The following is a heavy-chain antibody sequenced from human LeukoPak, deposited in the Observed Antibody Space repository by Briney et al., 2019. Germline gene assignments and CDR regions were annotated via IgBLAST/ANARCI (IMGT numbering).Heavy chain of an antibody. CDR2: IYAGGST. D-gene: IGHD3-10*01. CDR3: ARGRWDYGSGSYPYYFDY. CDR1: GFTVSSNY. V-gene: IGHV3-66*02. J-gene: IGHJ4*02. Sequence: GGSLRLSYAASGFTVSSNYMSWVRQAPGKGLEWVSVIYAGGSTYHADFGKGRFTISRDNSKNTVYLQMNSLRAEDTAVYYCARGRWDYGSGSYPYYFDYWGQGTLVTVSS.